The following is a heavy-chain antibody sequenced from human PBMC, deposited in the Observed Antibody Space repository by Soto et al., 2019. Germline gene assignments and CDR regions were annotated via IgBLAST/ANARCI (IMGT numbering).Heavy chain of an antibody. J-gene: IGHJ4*02. CDR1: GGTFSSYA. CDR3: ARGRLEWNLRKSPFDY. CDR2: IIPIFGTA. V-gene: IGHV1-69*01. Sequence: QVQLVQSGAEVKKPGSSVKVSCKASGGTFSSYAISWVRQAPGEGLEWMGGIIPIFGTANYAQKFQGRVTITADESTSTAYMELSSLRSEDTAVYYCARGRLEWNLRKSPFDYWGQGTLVTVSS. D-gene: IGHD3-3*01.